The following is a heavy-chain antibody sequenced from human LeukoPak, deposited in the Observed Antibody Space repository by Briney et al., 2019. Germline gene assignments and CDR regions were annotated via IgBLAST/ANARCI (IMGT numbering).Heavy chain of an antibody. CDR1: GGTFSSYA. D-gene: IGHD6-19*01. CDR3: ARGVAGPPYGMDV. V-gene: IGHV1-69*04. J-gene: IGHJ6*02. Sequence: ASVKVSCKASGGTFSSYAISWVRQAPGQGLEWMGRIIPILGIANYAQKFQGRVTITADKSTSTAYMELSSLRSEDTAVYYCARGVAGPPYGMDVWGQGTTVTVSS. CDR2: IIPILGIA.